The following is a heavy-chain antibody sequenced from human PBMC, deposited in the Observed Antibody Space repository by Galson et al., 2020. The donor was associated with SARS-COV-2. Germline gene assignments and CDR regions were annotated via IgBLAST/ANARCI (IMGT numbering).Heavy chain of an antibody. J-gene: IGHJ6*02. Sequence: SLKISCEASGFTFGDFAMHWVRQAPGKGLEWVSSITWNSGNIVYADSVKGRFTISRDNTKNSLYLQMNSLRPEDTALYYCAKDIGYCSGVGCDWGTYSYYGRDVWGQGTAGTVSS. D-gene: IGHD2-15*01. CDR1: GFTFGDFA. CDR2: ITWNSGNI. CDR3: AKDIGYCSGVGCDWGTYSYYGRDV. V-gene: IGHV3-9*01.